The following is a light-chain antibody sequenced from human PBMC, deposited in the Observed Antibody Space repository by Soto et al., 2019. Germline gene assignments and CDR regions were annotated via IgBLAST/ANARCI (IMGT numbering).Light chain of an antibody. J-gene: IGLJ3*02. CDR1: SSNIGSNY. CDR3: AAWDDNLSGWV. V-gene: IGLV1-47*01. CDR2: RNN. Sequence: QSVLTQPASASGTPGQRVTISCSGSSSNIGSNYLYWYQQLPGTAPQLLIYRNNQRPSGVPDRFSGSESGTSASLAITGLRSEDEADYYCAAWDDNLSGWVFGGGTSSPS.